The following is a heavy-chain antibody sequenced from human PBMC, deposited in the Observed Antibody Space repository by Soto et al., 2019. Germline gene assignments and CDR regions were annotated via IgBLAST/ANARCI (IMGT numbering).Heavy chain of an antibody. J-gene: IGHJ4*02. CDR3: ARGVGSSRAWDYFDY. D-gene: IGHD6-13*01. CDR2: ISSNGGST. CDR1: GFNFNTYP. Sequence: EVQVVESGGDLVQPGGSLRLSCRVSGFNFNTYPMHWVRQAPGKGLEYVAAISSNGGSTYYGNSVQGRFTISRDNSKNTLYLQMDSLRVDDMAIYYCARGVGSSRAWDYFDYWGQGTLVTVSS. V-gene: IGHV3-64*01.